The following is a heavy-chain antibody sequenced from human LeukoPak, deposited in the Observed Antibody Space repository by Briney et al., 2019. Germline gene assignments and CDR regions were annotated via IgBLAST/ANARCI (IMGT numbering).Heavy chain of an antibody. D-gene: IGHD3-10*01. J-gene: IGHJ4*02. V-gene: IGHV3-7*02. CDR3: AASITMFDY. CDR1: GFTLSRHW. Sequence: GGSLRLSCAASGFTLSRHWMSWVRQAPGKGLEWVANIKEDGTVKYYGECVKSRFTISRDKAKNSMYVQVNSLRGEDTAVYYCAASITMFDYWGQGTLVTVSS. CDR2: IKEDGTVK.